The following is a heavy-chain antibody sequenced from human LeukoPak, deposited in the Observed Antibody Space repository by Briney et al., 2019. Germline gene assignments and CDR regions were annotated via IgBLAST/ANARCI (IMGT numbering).Heavy chain of an antibody. CDR3: AKDNGSGIVGATVFDY. CDR1: GFTFDDYA. D-gene: IGHD1-26*01. V-gene: IGHV3-9*01. CDR2: ISWNSGSI. Sequence: PGGSLRLSCAASGFTFDDYAMHWVRHAPGKGLEWVSGISWNSGSIGYADSVKGRFTISRDNAKNSLYLQMNSLRAEDTALYYCAKDNGSGIVGATVFDYWGQGTLVTVSS. J-gene: IGHJ4*02.